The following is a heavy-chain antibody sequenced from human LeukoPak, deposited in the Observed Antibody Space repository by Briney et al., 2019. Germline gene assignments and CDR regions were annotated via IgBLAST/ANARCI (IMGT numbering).Heavy chain of an antibody. D-gene: IGHD3-22*01. V-gene: IGHV3-15*01. CDR2: IKSKTDGGTT. CDR1: GFTFSNAW. Sequence: GGSLRLSCAASGFTFSNAWMSWVRQAPGKGLEWVGRIKSKTDGGTTDYAAPVKGRFTISRDDSKNTLYLQMNSLKTEDTAVYYCTTLTRITMIAVVPAWGQGTLVTVSS. CDR3: TTLTRITMIAVVPA. J-gene: IGHJ5*02.